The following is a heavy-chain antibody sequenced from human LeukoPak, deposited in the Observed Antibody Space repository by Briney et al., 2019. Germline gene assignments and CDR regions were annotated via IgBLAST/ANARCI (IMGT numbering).Heavy chain of an antibody. CDR1: GGSISSGSYY. J-gene: IGHJ4*02. CDR3: ARADIVRGDFDY. CDR2: IYTSGST. V-gene: IGHV4-61*02. Sequence: PSETLSLTCTVSGGSISSGSYYWRWIRQPAGKGLEWVGRIYTSGSTNYNPSLKSRVTISVDTSKNQFSLKLSSVTAADTAVYYCARADIVRGDFDYWGQGTLVTVSS. D-gene: IGHD3-10*01.